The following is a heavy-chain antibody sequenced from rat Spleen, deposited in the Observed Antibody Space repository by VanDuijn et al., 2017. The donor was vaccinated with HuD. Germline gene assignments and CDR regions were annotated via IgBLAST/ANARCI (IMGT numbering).Heavy chain of an antibody. Sequence: EVRLVESGGGLMQPGRSLKLSCAVSGFTFSNFDMAWVRPAPTKGLEWVASISTGGGNTYYRDSVKGRFTISRDNAKSTLSLQMDSLRSEDTATYYCARRHYGYTDYFDYWGQGVMVTVSS. CDR2: ISTGGGNT. CDR3: ARRHYGYTDYFDY. CDR1: GFTFSNFD. V-gene: IGHV5-25*01. D-gene: IGHD1-9*01. J-gene: IGHJ2*01.